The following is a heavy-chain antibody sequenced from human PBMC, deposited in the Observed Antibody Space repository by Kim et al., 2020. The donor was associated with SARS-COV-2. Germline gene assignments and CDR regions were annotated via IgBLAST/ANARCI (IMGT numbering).Heavy chain of an antibody. V-gene: IGHV3-23*01. CDR1: GFTFSSYA. CDR3: TRKGSPCDSSGYWGGCAFDI. Sequence: GGSLRLSCAASGFTFSSYAMSWVRQAPGKGLEWVSAISGSGGSTYYADSVKGRFTISRDNSKNTLYLQMNSLRAEDTAVYYCTRKGSPCDSSGYWGGCAFDIWGQGTMVTVSS. CDR2: ISGSGGST. D-gene: IGHD3-22*01. J-gene: IGHJ3*02.